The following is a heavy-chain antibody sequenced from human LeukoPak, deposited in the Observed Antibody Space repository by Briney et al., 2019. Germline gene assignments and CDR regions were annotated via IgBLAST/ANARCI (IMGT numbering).Heavy chain of an antibody. CDR3: ARDTLQSITIFGVVRYFDY. CDR2: IYHSGST. J-gene: IGHJ4*02. V-gene: IGHV4-38-2*02. Sequence: SETLSLTCTVSGNSISSGDNYWSWIRQPPGKGLEWIGNIYHSGSTYYNPSLKSRVTISVDTSKNQFSLKLSSVTAADTAVYYCARDTLQSITIFGVVRYFDYWGQGTLVTVSS. D-gene: IGHD3-3*01. CDR1: GNSISSGDNY.